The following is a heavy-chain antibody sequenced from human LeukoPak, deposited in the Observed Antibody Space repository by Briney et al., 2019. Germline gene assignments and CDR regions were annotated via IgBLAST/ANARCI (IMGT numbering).Heavy chain of an antibody. Sequence: SETLSLTCTVSGDSISSSNYYWGWIRQPPGKGLEWIGSIYYSGSTYYNPSLKSRVTISVDTSKSQCSLKLSSVTAADTAVYYCARHNSRLLNSGWSNWGQGILVTVSS. J-gene: IGHJ4*02. CDR3: ARHNSRLLNSGWSN. CDR1: GDSISSSNYY. D-gene: IGHD6-19*01. V-gene: IGHV4-39*01. CDR2: IYYSGST.